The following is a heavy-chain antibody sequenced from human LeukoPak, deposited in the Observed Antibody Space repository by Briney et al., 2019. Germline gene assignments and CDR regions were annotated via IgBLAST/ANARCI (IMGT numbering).Heavy chain of an antibody. D-gene: IGHD1-26*01. CDR2: IYYSGST. J-gene: IGHJ4*02. Sequence: SETLSLTCTVSGGSISGYYWSWLRQPPRKGLEWIGFIYYSGSTSYNPSLKSRVTISLDTAKSQFSLELRSVTAADTAVYYCARSSSGTYGKFDYWGQGTLVTVSS. CDR1: GGSISGYY. V-gene: IGHV4-59*01. CDR3: ARSSSGTYGKFDY.